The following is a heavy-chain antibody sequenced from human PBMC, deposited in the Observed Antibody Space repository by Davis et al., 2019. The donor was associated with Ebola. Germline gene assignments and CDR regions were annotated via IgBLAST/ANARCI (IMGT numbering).Heavy chain of an antibody. CDR3: ARDREDYYYFYYGMDV. V-gene: IGHV1-2*02. CDR2: INPNSGGT. D-gene: IGHD2-15*01. J-gene: IGHJ6*02. CDR1: GYIFTDYF. Sequence: ASVKVSCKASGYIFTDYFMHWVRQAPGQGLEWMGWINPNSGGTNYAQKFQGRVTMTRDTSISTAYMELSRLRSDDTAVYYCARDREDYYYFYYGMDVWGQGTTVTVSS.